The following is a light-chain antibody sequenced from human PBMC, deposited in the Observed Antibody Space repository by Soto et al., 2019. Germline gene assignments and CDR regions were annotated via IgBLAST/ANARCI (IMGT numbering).Light chain of an antibody. Sequence: QSVLTQPPSASGSPGQSVTISCTGTSSDVGGYNYVSWYQQHPGKAPKLMIYEVSKRPSGVPDRSSGSKSGNTASLTVFGLQAEDEADYYCSSYAGSNNFDVFGTGTKVTVL. CDR1: SSDVGGYNY. V-gene: IGLV2-8*01. J-gene: IGLJ1*01. CDR3: SSYAGSNNFDV. CDR2: EVS.